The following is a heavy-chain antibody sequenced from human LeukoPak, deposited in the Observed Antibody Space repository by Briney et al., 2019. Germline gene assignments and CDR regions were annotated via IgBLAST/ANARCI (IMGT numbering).Heavy chain of an antibody. CDR3: ARRDYYVSGSHGPYNWFDP. CDR2: IYYSGST. V-gene: IGHV4-31*01. CDR1: GGSISSDGYY. Sequence: SETLSLICTVSGGSISSDGYYWSWIRQHPGKGLEWIGYIYYSGSTHYNPSLKSQVTISVDTSKNQFSLRLSSVTAADTAVYYCARRDYYVSGSHGPYNWFDPWGQGTLVTVSS. D-gene: IGHD3-10*01. J-gene: IGHJ5*02.